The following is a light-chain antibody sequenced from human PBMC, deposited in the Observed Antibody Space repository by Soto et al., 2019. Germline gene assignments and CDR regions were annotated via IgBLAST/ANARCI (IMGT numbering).Light chain of an antibody. CDR1: HGISTW. V-gene: IGKV1-5*01. Sequence: DIQMTQIPSTLSASVGDTVTITCRASHGISTWLAWYQQKSGKAPKLLIYDASRLESGVPPRFSGSGSGTEFTLTITSLQTEDFAPYYCQQYNSYYTFGQGTRLDIX. CDR2: DAS. CDR3: QQYNSYYT. J-gene: IGKJ5*01.